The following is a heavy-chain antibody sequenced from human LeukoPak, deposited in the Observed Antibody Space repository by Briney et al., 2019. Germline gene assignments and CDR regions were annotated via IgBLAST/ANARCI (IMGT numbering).Heavy chain of an antibody. V-gene: IGHV3-21*01. D-gene: IGHD3-22*01. CDR2: ISSSSTYM. CDR3: ARGGYFDSSGYNCDY. CDR1: GFTFGSYS. J-gene: IGHJ4*02. Sequence: PGGSLRLSCAASGFTFGSYSMNWGRQAPGKGLEWVSAISSSSTYMYYADSVKGRFTISRDNAKNSLYLQMNSLRAEDTDIYYCARGGYFDSSGYNCDYWAQGTLVTVSS.